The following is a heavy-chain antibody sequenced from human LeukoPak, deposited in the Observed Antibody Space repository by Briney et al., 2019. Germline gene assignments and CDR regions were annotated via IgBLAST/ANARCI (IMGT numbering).Heavy chain of an antibody. V-gene: IGHV1-18*01. D-gene: IGHD2-15*01. CDR2: ISAYNGNT. J-gene: IGHJ6*02. CDR3: ASRYCSGGSCYCRGICGYYYYYGMDV. Sequence: ASVKVSCKASGYTFTSYGISWVRQAPGQGLEWMGWISAYNGNTNYAQKFQGRVTITADESTSTAYMELSSLRSEDTAVYYCASRYCSGGSCYCRGICGYYYYYGMDVWGQGTTVTVSS. CDR1: GYTFTSYG.